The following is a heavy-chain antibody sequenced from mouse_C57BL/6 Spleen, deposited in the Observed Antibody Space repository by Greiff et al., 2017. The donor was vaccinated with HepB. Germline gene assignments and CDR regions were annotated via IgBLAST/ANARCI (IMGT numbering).Heavy chain of an antibody. CDR2: IHPNSGST. V-gene: IGHV1-64*01. Sequence: VQLQQPGAELVKPGASVKLSCKASGYTFTSYWMHWVKQRPGQGLEWIGMIHPNSGSTNYNEKFKSKATLTVDKSSSTAYMQLSSLTSEDSAVYYCARGELWDATFCFDYWGQGTTLTVSS. D-gene: IGHD4-1*01. J-gene: IGHJ2*01. CDR3: ARGELWDATFCFDY. CDR1: GYTFTSYW.